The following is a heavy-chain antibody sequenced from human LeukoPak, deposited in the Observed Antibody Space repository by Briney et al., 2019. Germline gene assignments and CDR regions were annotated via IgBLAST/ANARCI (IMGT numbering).Heavy chain of an antibody. D-gene: IGHD5-12*01. CDR3: AKSPVRGYGLDY. CDR1: GFTFSSYS. V-gene: IGHV3-21*01. Sequence: GGSLRLSCAASGFTFSSYSMNWVRQAPGKGLEWVSSISSSSSYIYYADSVKGRFTISRDNSKNTLYLQMNSLRAEDTAVYYCAKSPVRGYGLDYWGQGTLVTVSS. J-gene: IGHJ4*02. CDR2: ISSSSSYI.